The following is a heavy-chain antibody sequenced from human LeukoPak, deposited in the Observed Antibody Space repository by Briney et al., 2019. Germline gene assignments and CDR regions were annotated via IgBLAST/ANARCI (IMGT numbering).Heavy chain of an antibody. J-gene: IGHJ4*02. CDR1: AYGFTSYW. D-gene: IGHD6-13*01. V-gene: IGHV5-51*01. CDR2: TYPGDSDT. Sequence: GSSLQISSKGSAYGFTSYWIGWVRQMPGKRLECLGITYPGDSDTRYSSSFQGQVTISADKSINTAYLQWSSLEASDTAMYYCARSSRLKGVVDYWGQGTLVTVSS. CDR3: ARSSRLKGVVDY.